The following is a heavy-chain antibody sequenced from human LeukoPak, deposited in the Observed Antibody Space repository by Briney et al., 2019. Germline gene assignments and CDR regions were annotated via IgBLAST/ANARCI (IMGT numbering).Heavy chain of an antibody. V-gene: IGHV3-66*02. CDR2: FYSGGDT. CDR3: TTAPMRDGGYDYLFDF. CDR1: GFLVRNNY. J-gene: IGHJ4*02. Sequence: GGSLRLSCAASGFLVRNNYMSWVRQAPGKGLELVSVFYSGGDTYYTDSVKGRFTISRDSSKNMLFLQMNSLRAEDTAVHYCTTAPMRDGGYDYLFDFWGQGTLVTVSS. D-gene: IGHD5-12*01.